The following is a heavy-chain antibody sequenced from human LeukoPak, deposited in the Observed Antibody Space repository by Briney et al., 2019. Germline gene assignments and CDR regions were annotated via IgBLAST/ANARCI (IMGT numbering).Heavy chain of an antibody. CDR3: AGGHRDAFDI. CDR1: GFTFSSYG. CDR2: IRYDGSNK. V-gene: IGHV3-30*02. J-gene: IGHJ3*02. D-gene: IGHD3-16*01. Sequence: AGGSLRLSCAASGFTFSSYGMHWVRQAPGKGLEWVAFIRYDGSNKYYAGSVKGRFTISRDNSKNTLCLQMNSLRAEDTAVYYCAGGHRDAFDIWGQGTMVTVSS.